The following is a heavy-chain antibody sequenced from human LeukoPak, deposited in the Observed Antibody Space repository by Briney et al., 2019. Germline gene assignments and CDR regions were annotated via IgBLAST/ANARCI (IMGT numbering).Heavy chain of an antibody. D-gene: IGHD3-10*01. CDR3: GLNYYGSGRSFDY. Sequence: SETLSLTCAVYGGSFSGYYRSWIRQPPGKGLEWIGEINHSGSTNYNPSLKSRVTISVDTSKNQFSLKLSSVTAADTAVYYCGLNYYGSGRSFDYWGQGTLATVSS. CDR1: GGSFSGYY. J-gene: IGHJ4*02. CDR2: INHSGST. V-gene: IGHV4-34*01.